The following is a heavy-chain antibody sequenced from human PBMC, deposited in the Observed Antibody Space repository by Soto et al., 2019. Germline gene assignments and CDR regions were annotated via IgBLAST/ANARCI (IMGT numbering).Heavy chain of an antibody. CDR1: GFTFSSYA. CDR3: ARDRYCSGGSCYSDAFDI. J-gene: IGHJ3*02. D-gene: IGHD2-15*01. CDR2: ISYDGSNK. V-gene: IGHV3-30-3*01. Sequence: QVQLVESGGGVVQPGRSLRLYWAASGFTFSSYAMHWVRQAPGKGLEWVAVISYDGSNKYYADSVKGRFTISRDNSKNTLYLQMNSLRAEDTAVYYCARDRYCSGGSCYSDAFDIWGQGTMVTVSS.